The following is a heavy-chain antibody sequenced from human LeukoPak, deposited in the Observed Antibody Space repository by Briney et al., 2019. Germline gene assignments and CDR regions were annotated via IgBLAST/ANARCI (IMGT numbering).Heavy chain of an antibody. Sequence: GRSLRLSCAASGFTFSTYGMHWVRQAPGMGLDWVAATSYEGNGTFYAGSVKGRFTMSRDNANNMVYLQMNSLRQEDTALYYCASEVEALLDHWGQGTLVTVSS. CDR3: ASEVEALLDH. J-gene: IGHJ4*02. CDR2: TSYEGNGT. CDR1: GFTFSTYG. D-gene: IGHD2-15*01. V-gene: IGHV3-30*03.